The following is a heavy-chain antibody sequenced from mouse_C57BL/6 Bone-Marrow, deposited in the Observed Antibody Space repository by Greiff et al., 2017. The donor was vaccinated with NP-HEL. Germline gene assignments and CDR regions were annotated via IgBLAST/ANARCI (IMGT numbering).Heavy chain of an antibody. J-gene: IGHJ3*01. Sequence: EVKVVESGGGLVQPGGSLKLSCAASGFTFSDYYMYWVRQTPEKRLEWVAYISNGGGSTYYPDTVKGRFTITRDNAKNTLYLQMSRLKSEDTDMYYCARHKDDGYYWFAYWGQGTLVTVSA. D-gene: IGHD2-3*01. V-gene: IGHV5-12*01. CDR3: ARHKDDGYYWFAY. CDR1: GFTFSDYY. CDR2: ISNGGGST.